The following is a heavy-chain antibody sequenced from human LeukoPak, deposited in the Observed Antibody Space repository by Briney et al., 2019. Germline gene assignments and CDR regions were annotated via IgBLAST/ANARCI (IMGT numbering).Heavy chain of an antibody. Sequence: GGSLRLSCAASGFTFSSYSMNWVRQAPGKGLGWVSSISSSSSYIYYADSVKGRFTISRDNAKNSLYLQMNSLRAEDTAVYYCARDGRYSSGSDAFDIWGQGTMVTVSS. CDR1: GFTFSSYS. V-gene: IGHV3-21*01. D-gene: IGHD6-19*01. CDR3: ARDGRYSSGSDAFDI. CDR2: ISSSSSYI. J-gene: IGHJ3*02.